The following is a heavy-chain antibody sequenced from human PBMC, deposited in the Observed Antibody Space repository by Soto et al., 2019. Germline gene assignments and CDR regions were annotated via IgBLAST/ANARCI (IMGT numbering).Heavy chain of an antibody. CDR2: INPYNGNT. J-gene: IGHJ5*02. D-gene: IGHD1-26*01. CDR1: GYTFTSYG. V-gene: IGHV1-18*01. CDR3: ARDPVGGNWLDP. Sequence: ASVKVSCKASGYTFTSYGISWVRQAPGQGLEWMGWINPYNGNTNYAQKLQGRVTMTTDTSTSTAYMELRSLRSDDTAVYDCARDPVGGNWLDPWGQGTLVTFSS.